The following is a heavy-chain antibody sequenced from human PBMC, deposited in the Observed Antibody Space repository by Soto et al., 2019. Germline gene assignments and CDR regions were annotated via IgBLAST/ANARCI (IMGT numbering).Heavy chain of an antibody. CDR3: ARELHGGSYGMDV. CDR2: ITTAGDT. Sequence: EVQLVESGGGLVQPGGSLRLSCAASGFTFSNYDMHWVRQVTGKGLEWVSGITTAGDTYYLGSVKGRFTISREKAKNSLYLQMNSLSAGDTAVYYCARELHGGSYGMDVW. CDR1: GFTFSNYD. V-gene: IGHV3-13*01. J-gene: IGHJ6*01.